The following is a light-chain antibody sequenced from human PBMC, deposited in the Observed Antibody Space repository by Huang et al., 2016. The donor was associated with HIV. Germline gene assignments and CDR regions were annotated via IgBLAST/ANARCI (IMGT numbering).Light chain of an antibody. V-gene: IGKV3-15*01. Sequence: ETVMTQSPVTLSVSPGDRASLSCRSSQMVSSHLAWYQQTPGQAPRLLIYAASTRDTGVPARFSGSGAGTVFTLTISTLQSEDSAVYYCQQYNDFRSTFGPGTRVEIK. CDR2: AAS. J-gene: IGKJ3*01. CDR3: QQYNDFRST. CDR1: QMVSSH.